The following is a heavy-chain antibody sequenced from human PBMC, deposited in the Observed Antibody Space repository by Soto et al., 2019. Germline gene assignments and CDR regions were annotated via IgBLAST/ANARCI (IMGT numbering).Heavy chain of an antibody. Sequence: SETLSLSCTVSGGFISSCSFYWGWIRQHRGKGKKLIGSIYYSGSTYYSPSLKSRVTISVDTSNNQFSLKLSSVTAADTAVYYCTTLSSSWYHVDYWGQGTLVTVSS. J-gene: IGHJ4*02. CDR3: TTLSSSWYHVDY. CDR2: IYYSGST. V-gene: IGHV4-39*01. CDR1: GGFISSCSFY. D-gene: IGHD6-13*01.